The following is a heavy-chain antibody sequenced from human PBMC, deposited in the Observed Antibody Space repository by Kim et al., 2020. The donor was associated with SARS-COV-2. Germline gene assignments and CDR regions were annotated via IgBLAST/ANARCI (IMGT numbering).Heavy chain of an antibody. J-gene: IGHJ5*02. CDR2: VKQSGST. V-gene: IGHV4-34*01. CDR1: GGSFSGYY. Sequence: SETLSLTCAVYGGSFSGYYWSWIRQPPGKGLGGGGGVKQSGSTNYNPSLKSRVTISVDTSKNQFSLKLSSVTAADTAVYYCAGATGASWGQGTLVTVSS. CDR3: AGATGAS. D-gene: IGHD4-17*01.